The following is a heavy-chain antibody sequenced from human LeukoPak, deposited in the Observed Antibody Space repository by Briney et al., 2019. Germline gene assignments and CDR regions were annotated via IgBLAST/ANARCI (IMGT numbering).Heavy chain of an antibody. J-gene: IGHJ5*01. CDR2: IYYSGST. Sequence: SETLSLTCNVSGGSISSSTYYWGWIRQPPGKGLEWIASIYYSGSTYQNPSLQSRVTISKDTSKNQFSLDLKSVTATDTAVYYCVRGDPYGFDSWGQGILLTVSS. CDR3: VRGDPYGFDS. CDR1: GGSISSSTYY. D-gene: IGHD3-16*01. V-gene: IGHV4-39*01.